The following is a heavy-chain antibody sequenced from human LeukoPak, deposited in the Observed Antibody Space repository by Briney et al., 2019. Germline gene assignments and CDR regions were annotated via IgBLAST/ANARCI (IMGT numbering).Heavy chain of an antibody. CDR2: ISYDGSNK. D-gene: IGHD3-10*01. CDR3: AKDSKRWKTYYYEAGSYYFDY. Sequence: GGSLRLSCAASGFTFSSYAMHWVRQAPGKGLEWVAVISYDGSNKYYADSVKGRFTISRDNSKNTLYLQMNSLRPEDTAVYYCAKDSKRWKTYYYEAGSYYFDYWGQGTRVTVSS. V-gene: IGHV3-30*04. CDR1: GFTFSSYA. J-gene: IGHJ4*02.